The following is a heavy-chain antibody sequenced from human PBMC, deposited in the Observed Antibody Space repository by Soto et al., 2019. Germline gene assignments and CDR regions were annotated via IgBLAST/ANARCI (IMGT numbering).Heavy chain of an antibody. CDR3: ARPGIAAAGRYYYYGMDV. J-gene: IGHJ6*02. CDR2: ISAYNGNT. Sequence: ASVKVSCKASGYTFTSYGISWVRQAPGQGLEWMGWISAYNGNTNYAQKLQGRVTMTADTSTSTAYMELRSLRSDDTAVYYCARPGIAAAGRYYYYGMDVWGQGTTVTVSS. CDR1: GYTFTSYG. V-gene: IGHV1-18*01. D-gene: IGHD6-13*01.